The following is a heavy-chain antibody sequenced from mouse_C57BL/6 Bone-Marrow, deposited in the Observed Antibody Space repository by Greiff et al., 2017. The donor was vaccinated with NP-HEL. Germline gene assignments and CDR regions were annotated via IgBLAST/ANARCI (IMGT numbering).Heavy chain of an antibody. V-gene: IGHV1-69*01. CDR1: GYTFTSYW. CDR3: ARRYYGSSYPSFDY. Sequence: QVQLKQPGAELVMPGASVKLSCKASGYTFTSYWMPWVKQRPGQGLEWIGEIDPADSYTNYNQKFKGKSTLTVDKSSSTAYMQLSSLTSEDSAVYYCARRYYGSSYPSFDYWGQGTTLTVSS. J-gene: IGHJ2*01. CDR2: IDPADSYT. D-gene: IGHD1-1*01.